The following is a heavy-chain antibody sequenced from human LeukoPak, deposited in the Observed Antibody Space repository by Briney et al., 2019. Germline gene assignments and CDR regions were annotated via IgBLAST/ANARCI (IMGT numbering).Heavy chain of an antibody. CDR1: GYTFTSYY. CDR3: ARDRHGSGTYNYYGMDV. D-gene: IGHD3-10*01. Sequence: ASVKVSCKASGYTFTSYYMHWVRQAPGQGPEWMGIINPSGGSTSYAQKFQGRVTMTRDTSTSTVYMEVSSLRSEDTAVYYCARDRHGSGTYNYYGMDVWGQGTTVTVSS. V-gene: IGHV1-46*01. J-gene: IGHJ6*02. CDR2: INPSGGST.